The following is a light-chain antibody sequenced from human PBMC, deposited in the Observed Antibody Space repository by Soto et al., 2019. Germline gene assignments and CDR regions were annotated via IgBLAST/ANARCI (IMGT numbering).Light chain of an antibody. CDR3: QQYKNWLTWT. V-gene: IGKV3-11*01. Sequence: EILFTQSPATLSFSLRERDPPSLRASQSVSSYLAWYQQKPGQAHRLIIYDASKRATGIPARFSGSACGTDFTLTISSLEPEDFAVYYGQQYKNWLTWTFGQGAKVDIK. J-gene: IGKJ1*01. CDR1: QSVSSY. CDR2: DAS.